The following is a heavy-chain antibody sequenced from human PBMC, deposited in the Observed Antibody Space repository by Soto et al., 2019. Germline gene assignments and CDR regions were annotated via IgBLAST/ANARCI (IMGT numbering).Heavy chain of an antibody. CDR3: ARASSSGWYDFDY. V-gene: IGHV1-2*04. D-gene: IGHD6-19*01. J-gene: IGHJ4*02. Sequence: GASVKVSCKASGYTFTGYYMHWVRQAPGQGLEWMGWINPNSGGTNYAQKFQGWVTMTRDTSISTAYMELSRLRSDDTAVYYCARASSSGWYDFDYWGQGTLVTVSS. CDR2: INPNSGGT. CDR1: GYTFTGYY.